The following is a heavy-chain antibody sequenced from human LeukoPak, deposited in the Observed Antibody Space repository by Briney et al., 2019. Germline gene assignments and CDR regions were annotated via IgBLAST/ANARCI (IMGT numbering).Heavy chain of an antibody. V-gene: IGHV4-59*01. D-gene: IGHD3-16*01. CDR1: GGTIRSYY. Sequence: PSETLSLTCTVSGGTIRSYYRNWVRQPTGKGLEWIRYMSYSVSTNYNPSLKSRVTILVDTSKNQFSLKLSSVAAADTAVYFCARRRAFGGYLDYWGQGTQVTV. CDR2: MSYSVST. J-gene: IGHJ4*02. CDR3: ARRRAFGGYLDY.